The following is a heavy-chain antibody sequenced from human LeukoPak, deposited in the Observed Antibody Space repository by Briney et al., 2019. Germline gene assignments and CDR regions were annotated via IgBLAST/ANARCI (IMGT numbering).Heavy chain of an antibody. CDR3: AKPSHSIAAPGNY. D-gene: IGHD6-6*01. V-gene: IGHV3-30*18. Sequence: GGSLRLSCAASGFTFSTFGMNWVRQAPGKGLEWVAVTSYDGSHTYYADSVKGRFTISRDNSKNTLYLQMNSLRAEDTAVYYCAKPSHSIAAPGNYWGQGTLVTVSS. CDR1: GFTFSTFG. CDR2: TSYDGSHT. J-gene: IGHJ4*02.